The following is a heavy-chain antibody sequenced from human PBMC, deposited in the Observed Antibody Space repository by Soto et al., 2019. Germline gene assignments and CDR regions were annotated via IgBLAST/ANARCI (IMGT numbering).Heavy chain of an antibody. D-gene: IGHD3-22*01. CDR1: GASISSYY. CDR2: IYYSGST. J-gene: IGHJ5*02. Sequence: SETLSLTCTVSGASISSYYWSWIRQPPGKGLEWIGYIYYSGSTNYNPSLKSRVTISVDTSKNQFSLKLSSVTAADTAVYYCARDTGFWNYDSSGYYPGWFDPWGQGTLVTVSS. V-gene: IGHV4-59*01. CDR3: ARDTGFWNYDSSGYYPGWFDP.